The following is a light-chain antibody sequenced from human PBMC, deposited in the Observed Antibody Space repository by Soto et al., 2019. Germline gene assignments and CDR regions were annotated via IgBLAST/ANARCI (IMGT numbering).Light chain of an antibody. J-gene: IGLJ2*01. CDR2: RNN. V-gene: IGLV1-47*01. CDR3: AAWDDSLSAVV. Sequence: QSVLTQPPSASGTPGQRVTISCSGSSSNIGSNYVYWYRQLPGTAPKLLIDRNNQRPSGVPDRFSGSKSGTSASLAISGLRSEDEADYYCAAWDDSLSAVVFGGGTKLTVL. CDR1: SSNIGSNY.